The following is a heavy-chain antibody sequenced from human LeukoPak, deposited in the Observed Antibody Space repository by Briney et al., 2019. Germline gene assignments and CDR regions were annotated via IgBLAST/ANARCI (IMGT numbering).Heavy chain of an antibody. CDR2: INGDGSTT. CDR1: GFTFSSFW. CDR3: TTASGYSSSWFLDFDY. D-gene: IGHD6-13*01. J-gene: IGHJ4*02. Sequence: GGSPRLSCAASGFTFSSFWMHWVRQAPGKGLVWVSCINGDGSTTYYADSVEGRFTISRDNSKNTLYLQMNSLRAEDTAVYYCTTASGYSSSWFLDFDYWGQGTLVTVSS. V-gene: IGHV3-74*01.